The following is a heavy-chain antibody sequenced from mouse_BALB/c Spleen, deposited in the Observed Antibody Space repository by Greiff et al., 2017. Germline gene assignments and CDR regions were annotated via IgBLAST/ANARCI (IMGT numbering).Heavy chain of an antibody. CDR2: ISSGGGST. J-gene: IGHJ2*01. CDR3: ARQDPIYYGYDY. CDR1: GFAFSSYD. Sequence: EVQGVESGGGLVKPGGSLKLSCAASGFAFSSYDMSWVRQTPEKRLEWVAYISSGGGSTYYPDTVKGRFTISRDNAKNTLYLQMSSLKSEDTAMYYCARQDPIYYGYDYWGQGTTLTDSS. D-gene: IGHD1-2*01. V-gene: IGHV5-12-1*01.